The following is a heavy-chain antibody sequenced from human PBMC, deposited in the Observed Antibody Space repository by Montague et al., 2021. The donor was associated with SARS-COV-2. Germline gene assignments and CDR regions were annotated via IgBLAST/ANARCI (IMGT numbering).Heavy chain of an antibody. Sequence: SLRLSCAASDFSFKNYEMNWVRQAPGRGLEWVSYISYSGSTKYYADSVKGRFTISRDNAKASLFLQMNSLRVEDTAIYYCTRDESETSGFDFWGQGTLSPSPQ. CDR2: ISYSGSTK. J-gene: IGHJ4*02. CDR1: DFSFKNYE. D-gene: IGHD2-15*01. V-gene: IGHV3-48*03. CDR3: TRDESETSGFDF.